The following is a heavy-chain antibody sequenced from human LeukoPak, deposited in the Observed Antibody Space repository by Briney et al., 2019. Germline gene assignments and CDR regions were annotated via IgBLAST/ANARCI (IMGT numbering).Heavy chain of an antibody. Sequence: ASVKVSCKASGYTFTGYYMHWAREAPGQGLEWMGWINPNSGGTNYAQKFQGRVTMTRDTSISTAYMELSRLRSDDTAVYYCAGYSSSWYVDYYYYYGMDVWGQGTTVTVSS. CDR2: INPNSGGT. V-gene: IGHV1-2*02. CDR3: AGYSSSWYVDYYYYYGMDV. J-gene: IGHJ6*02. D-gene: IGHD6-13*01. CDR1: GYTFTGYY.